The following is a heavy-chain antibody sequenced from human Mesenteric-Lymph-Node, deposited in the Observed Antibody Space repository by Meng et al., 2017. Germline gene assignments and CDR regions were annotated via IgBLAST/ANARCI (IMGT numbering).Heavy chain of an antibody. D-gene: IGHD1-26*01. CDR2: INAGNGKI. V-gene: IGHV1-3*01. CDR3: ARDIVGAASKFDY. J-gene: IGHJ4*02. Sequence: QVQLGQSGAEVKKPGASVKVSCKASGYTFTSYAMHWVRQAPGQRPEWMGWINAGNGKIKYSQKVQGRVTITRDTSATTAYMELSSLRSEDTAVYYCARDIVGAASKFDYWGQGTLVTVSS. CDR1: GYTFTSYA.